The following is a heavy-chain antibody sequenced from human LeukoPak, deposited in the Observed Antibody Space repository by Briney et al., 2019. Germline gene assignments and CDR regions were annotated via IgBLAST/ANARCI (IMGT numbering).Heavy chain of an antibody. CDR2: MNPNSGNT. V-gene: IGHV1-8*01. CDR3: ARLRYPFYGMDV. Sequence: ASVKVSCKASEYTFTSYDINWVRQATGQGLEWMGWMNPNSGNTGYAQKFQGRVTMTRNTSISTAYMELSSLRSEDTAVYYCARLRYPFYGMDVWGQGTTVTVSS. J-gene: IGHJ6*02. D-gene: IGHD3-9*01. CDR1: EYTFTSYD.